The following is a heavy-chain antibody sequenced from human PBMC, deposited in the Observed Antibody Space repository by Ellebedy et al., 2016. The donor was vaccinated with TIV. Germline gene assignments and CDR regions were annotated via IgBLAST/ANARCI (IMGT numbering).Heavy chain of an antibody. V-gene: IGHV1-18*01. CDR2: ISAYNGNT. CDR1: GYTFTSYG. CDR3: ARASSSREAKARHDAFDI. Sequence: ASVKVSCKASGYTFTSYGISWVRQAPGQGLEWMGWISAYNGNTNYAQKLQGRVTMTTDTSTSTAYMELRSLRSDDTAVYYCARASSSREAKARHDAFDIWGQGTMVTVSS. D-gene: IGHD6-13*01. J-gene: IGHJ3*02.